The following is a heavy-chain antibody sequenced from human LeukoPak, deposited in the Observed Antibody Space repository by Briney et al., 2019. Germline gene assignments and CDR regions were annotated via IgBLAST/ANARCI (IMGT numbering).Heavy chain of an antibody. CDR1: GGSISSSNYY. V-gene: IGHV4-39*07. CDR2: ICYSGST. Sequence: SETLSLTCTVSGGSISSSNYYWGWIRQPPGKGLEWIGSICYSGSTYYNPSLKNRVIISVDTSKNQFSLKLSFVTAADTAVYYCARVGRSWIQLWSLSNFDSWGQGTLVTVSS. J-gene: IGHJ4*02. CDR3: ARVGRSWIQLWSLSNFDS. D-gene: IGHD5-18*01.